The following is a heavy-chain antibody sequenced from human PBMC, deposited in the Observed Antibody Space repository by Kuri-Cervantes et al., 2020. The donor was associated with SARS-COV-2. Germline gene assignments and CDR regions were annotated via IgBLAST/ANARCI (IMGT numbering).Heavy chain of an antibody. J-gene: IGHJ6*03. V-gene: IGHV4-61*02. CDR3: ASCTAMVPVNYYYMDV. CDR1: GGSISSGSYY. D-gene: IGHD5-18*01. CDR2: IYTSGST. Sequence: SCTVSGGSISSGSYYWSWIRQPAGKGLEWIGRIYTSGSTNYNPSLKSRVTISVDTSKNQFSLKLSSVTAADTAVYYCASCTAMVPVNYYYMDVWGKGTTVTVSS.